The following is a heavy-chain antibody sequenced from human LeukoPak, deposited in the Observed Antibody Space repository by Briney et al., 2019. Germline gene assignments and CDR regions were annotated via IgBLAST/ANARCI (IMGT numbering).Heavy chain of an antibody. CDR2: INNDGSST. Sequence: GGSLRLSRAPSGFPFSPYWMHWVRQAAGKGLGWVSRINNDGSSTMYADSVKGRFTISRDNARNTLYLQMNSLRDDDTAVYYCARDYNSSPDYWGQGTLVTVS. V-gene: IGHV3-74*03. D-gene: IGHD6-13*01. J-gene: IGHJ4*02. CDR1: GFPFSPYW. CDR3: ARDYNSSPDY.